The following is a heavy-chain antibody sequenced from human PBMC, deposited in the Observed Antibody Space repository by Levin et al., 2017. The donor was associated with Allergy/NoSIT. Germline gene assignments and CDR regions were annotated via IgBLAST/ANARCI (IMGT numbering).Heavy chain of an antibody. V-gene: IGHV3-7*03. Sequence: GESLKISCVASGFSFSDYWLTWVRQVPGKGLEWVANIKPDGSEKYYADSVKGRFTISRDNAKNSVDLQMNYLRDDDTAVYYCARKLRGSSAYDAFDVWGHGTMVTFSS. D-gene: IGHD5-12*01. J-gene: IGHJ3*01. CDR1: GFSFSDYW. CDR2: IKPDGSEK. CDR3: ARKLRGSSAYDAFDV.